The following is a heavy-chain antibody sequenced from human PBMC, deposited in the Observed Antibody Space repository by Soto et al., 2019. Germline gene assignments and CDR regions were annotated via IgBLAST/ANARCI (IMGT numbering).Heavy chain of an antibody. CDR2: ISSSGSNI. CDR3: ATTVTTVDY. CDR1: GFTFSSYE. J-gene: IGHJ4*02. Sequence: PGGSLRLSCAASGFTFSSYEMNWVRQAPGKGLEWVSYISSSGSNIYYADSVQGRFTISRDNAKNSLYLQMNSLRAEDTAVYYCATTVTTVDYWGQGTLVTVSS. V-gene: IGHV3-48*03. D-gene: IGHD4-17*01.